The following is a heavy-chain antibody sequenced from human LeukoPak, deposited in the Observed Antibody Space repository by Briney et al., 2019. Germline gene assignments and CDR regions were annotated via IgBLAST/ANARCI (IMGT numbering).Heavy chain of an antibody. V-gene: IGHV4-34*01. J-gene: IGHJ4*02. CDR2: INHSGST. Sequence: SETLSLTCAVYGGSFSGYYWSWIRQPPGKGLEWTGEINHSGSTNYNPSLKSRVTISVDTSKNQFSLKLSSVTAADTAVYYCARGSSGWYAHTPDYWGQGTLVTVSS. D-gene: IGHD6-19*01. CDR3: ARGSSGWYAHTPDY. CDR1: GGSFSGYY.